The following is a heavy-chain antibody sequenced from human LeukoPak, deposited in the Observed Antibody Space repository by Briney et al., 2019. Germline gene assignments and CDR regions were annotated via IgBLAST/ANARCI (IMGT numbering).Heavy chain of an antibody. CDR1: GFTFSSYA. CDR3: ATTLNYYGSGSQFDRFDY. D-gene: IGHD3-10*01. V-gene: IGHV3-23*01. Sequence: PGGSLRLSCAASGFTFSSYAMSWVRQAPGKGLEWVSAISGSGGSTYYADSVKGRFTISRDNSKNTLYLQMNSLRAEDTAVYYCATTLNYYGSGSQFDRFDYRGQGTLVTVSS. J-gene: IGHJ4*02. CDR2: ISGSGGST.